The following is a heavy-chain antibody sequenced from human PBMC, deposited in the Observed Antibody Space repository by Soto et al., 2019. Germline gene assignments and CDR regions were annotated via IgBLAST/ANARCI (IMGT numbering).Heavy chain of an antibody. CDR3: ATFLFRKIYCSSTSCYRWFDP. CDR1: GYRLTELS. Sequence: ASVKVSCKVSGYRLTELSMHWVRQAPGKGLEWMGGFDPEDGETIYAQKFQGRVTMTEDTSTDTAYMELSSLRSEDTAVYYCATFLFRKIYCSSTSCYRWFDPWGQGTLVTVSS. CDR2: FDPEDGET. D-gene: IGHD2-2*01. J-gene: IGHJ5*02. V-gene: IGHV1-24*01.